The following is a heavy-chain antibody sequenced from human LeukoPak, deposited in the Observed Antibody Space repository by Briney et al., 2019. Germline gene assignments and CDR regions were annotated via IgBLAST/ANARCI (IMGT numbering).Heavy chain of an antibody. CDR1: GASVSRNW. Sequence: PSETLSLTCTVSGASVSRNWWSWVRQPPGKGLEWIGSIYYSGSTYYNPSLKSRVTISVDTSKNQFSLKLSSVTAADTAVYYCAREDVDTAMGGLDAFDIWGQGTMVTVSS. CDR3: AREDVDTAMGGLDAFDI. V-gene: IGHV4-39*07. D-gene: IGHD5-18*01. J-gene: IGHJ3*02. CDR2: IYYSGST.